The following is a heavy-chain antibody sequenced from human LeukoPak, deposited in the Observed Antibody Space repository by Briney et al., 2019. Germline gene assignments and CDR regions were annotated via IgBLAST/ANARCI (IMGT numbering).Heavy chain of an antibody. Sequence: GGSLRLSCAASGFTFSSYAMSWVRQAPGKGLEWVSAISGSGGSTYYADSVKGRFTISRDNSKNTLYLQMNSLRAEDTAVYYCAKAPGGGYSNGWYPRYFDLWGRGTLVTVSS. CDR1: GFTFSSYA. J-gene: IGHJ2*01. D-gene: IGHD6-19*01. CDR2: ISGSGGST. V-gene: IGHV3-23*01. CDR3: AKAPGGGYSNGWYPRYFDL.